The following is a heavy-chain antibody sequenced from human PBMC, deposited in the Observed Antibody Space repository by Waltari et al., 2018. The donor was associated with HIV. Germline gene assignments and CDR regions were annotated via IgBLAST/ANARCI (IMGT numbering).Heavy chain of an antibody. CDR1: EFPFSTYA. J-gene: IGHJ4*02. CDR3: ARGFDTNDGSPEY. CDR2: ISGSGGST. V-gene: IGHV3-23*01. D-gene: IGHD2-8*01. Sequence: EVQLLESGGGLVQPGESLRLSCAGSEFPFSTYALTWVPQAPGRGLEWVASISGSGGSTYYADSVKGRFTISRDNFKDSLSLNMNNLRAEDTAVYYCARGFDTNDGSPEYWGQGTLVTVSS.